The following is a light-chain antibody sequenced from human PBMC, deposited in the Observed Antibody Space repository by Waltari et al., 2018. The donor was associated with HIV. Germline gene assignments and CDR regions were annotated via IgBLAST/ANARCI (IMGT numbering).Light chain of an antibody. J-gene: IGKJ4*01. CDR3: QQYYTIEST. CDR2: WAS. V-gene: IGKV4-1*01. CDR1: RTVYFNSNNQNY. Sequence: DIVMTQSPDSLPVSLGERATMNCRSSRTVYFNSNNQNYLAWYQQKPGQSPKVLIYWASTRASGVPGRFSDSGSGTDFNLTISSLQADDVAVYYCQQYYTIESTFGGGTKVEIK.